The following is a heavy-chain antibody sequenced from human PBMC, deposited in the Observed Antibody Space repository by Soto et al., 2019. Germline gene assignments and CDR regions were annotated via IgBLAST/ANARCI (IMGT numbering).Heavy chain of an antibody. CDR1: GYMFVTYG. V-gene: IGHV1-18*01. Sequence: ASVKVSCKASGYMFVTYGINWVRQAPGQGLEWMGWISAYNGNTKYAQNLQGRVTMTTDASTSTAYMEMRSLRSDDTAVYYCARDLDGSGSYYTDYWGPGTLVTVS. J-gene: IGHJ4*02. D-gene: IGHD3-10*01. CDR2: ISAYNGNT. CDR3: ARDLDGSGSYYTDY.